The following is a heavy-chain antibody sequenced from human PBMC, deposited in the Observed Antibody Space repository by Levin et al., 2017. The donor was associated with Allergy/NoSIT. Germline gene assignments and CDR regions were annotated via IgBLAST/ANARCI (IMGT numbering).Heavy chain of an antibody. CDR3: ARFGWMATIPYFDY. J-gene: IGHJ4*02. CDR1: CGSIRSYY. D-gene: IGHD5-24*01. Sequence: SQTLSLTCTVSCGSIRSYYWSWIRPPPGKGLEWIGYIYYSGSTNYNPSLKSRVTISVDTSKNQFSLKLSSVTAADTAVYYCARFGWMATIPYFDYWGQGTLVTVSS. CDR2: IYYSGST. V-gene: IGHV4-59*01.